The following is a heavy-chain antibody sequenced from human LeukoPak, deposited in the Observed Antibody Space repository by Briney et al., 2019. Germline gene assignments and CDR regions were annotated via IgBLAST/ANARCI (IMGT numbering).Heavy chain of an antibody. CDR1: GGSVSNYY. CDR3: ARLKHRLAPMDV. D-gene: IGHD3-16*01. Sequence: SETLSLTCTVSGGSVSNYYWSWIRQPPGKGLEWIGSLYYSGNTYYNPSLKSRITISVDTSKNQFSLKLSSVTAADTAVFYCARLKHRLAPMDVWGKGTTVTISS. V-gene: IGHV4-39*01. CDR2: LYYSGNT. J-gene: IGHJ6*03.